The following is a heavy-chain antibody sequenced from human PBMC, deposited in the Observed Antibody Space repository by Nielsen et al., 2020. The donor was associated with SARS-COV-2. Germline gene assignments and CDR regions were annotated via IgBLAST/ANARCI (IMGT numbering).Heavy chain of an antibody. CDR2: ISYAGSNK. V-gene: IGHV3-30-3*01. J-gene: IGHJ4*02. D-gene: IGHD2-15*01. CDR1: GFTFSSFA. Sequence: GESLKISCVASGFTFSSFAMYWVRQAPGKGLEWVALISYAGSNKKYADSVKGRFTIFRDNSKNTLYLQMNSLRAEDTAMYYCARFARLLPDYWGQGILVTVSS. CDR3: ARFARLLPDY.